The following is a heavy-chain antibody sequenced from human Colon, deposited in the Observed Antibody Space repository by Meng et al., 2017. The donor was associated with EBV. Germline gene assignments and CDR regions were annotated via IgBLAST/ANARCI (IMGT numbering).Heavy chain of an antibody. V-gene: IGHV4-39*07. D-gene: IGHD2-2*01. J-gene: IGHJ5*02. CDR1: GGSSSSGVYY. CDR3: ARENNANFDP. Sequence: QRPLPGLVLGLGKLSETLSHTCSVSGGSSSSGVYYWAWVRQPPGKALEYIESINKFGSTYYILSLKTRVTISIDTSKNDFSLKLSSVTAADTAVYFCARENNANFDPWGQGTLVTVSS. CDR2: INKFGST.